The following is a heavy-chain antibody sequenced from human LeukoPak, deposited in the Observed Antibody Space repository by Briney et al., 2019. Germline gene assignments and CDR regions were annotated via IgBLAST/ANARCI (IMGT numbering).Heavy chain of an antibody. CDR1: GYTFTGYY. D-gene: IGHD6-13*01. CDR2: INPNSGAT. CDR3: ATERGYTSSWARNPFDY. V-gene: IGHV1-2*02. J-gene: IGHJ4*02. Sequence: EASVKVSCKASGYTFTGYYIHWVRQAPGQRPEWMAWINPNSGATKYAQNFQGRVTVTRNTSITTAYMQLTSLRFDDTAVYYCATERGYTSSWARNPFDYCGQGTLVTVSS.